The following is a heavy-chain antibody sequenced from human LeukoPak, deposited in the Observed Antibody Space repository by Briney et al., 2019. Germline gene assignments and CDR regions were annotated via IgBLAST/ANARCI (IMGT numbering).Heavy chain of an antibody. CDR3: ARARGGSYYYNYMDV. D-gene: IGHD3-16*01. V-gene: IGHV1-69*06. J-gene: IGHJ6*03. CDR2: IIPIFGTA. CDR1: VGTLSRYA. Sequence: SSLKVSCKASVGTLSRYAICWVRETPGQRREWMGGIIPIFGTATYAQKFQGRVTITADKSTSTAYMELRSLRSDDTAVYYCARARGGSYYYNYMDVWGKGTTVTVSS.